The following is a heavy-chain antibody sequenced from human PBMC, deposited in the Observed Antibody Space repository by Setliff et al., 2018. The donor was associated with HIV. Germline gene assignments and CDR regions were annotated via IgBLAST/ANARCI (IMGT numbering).Heavy chain of an antibody. Sequence: SETLSLTCTVYGGSIDGDSYYWSWIRQAAGKGPEWVGHVHTSGTTNYNPSLRGRVTISLDRSKNQFSLKVDSATATDTAVYFCARVSSSYYFLGAFDSWGQGTLVTSPQ. CDR2: VHTSGTT. CDR3: ARVSSSYYFLGAFDS. V-gene: IGHV4-61*09. D-gene: IGHD2-15*01. J-gene: IGHJ4*02. CDR1: GGSIDGDSYY.